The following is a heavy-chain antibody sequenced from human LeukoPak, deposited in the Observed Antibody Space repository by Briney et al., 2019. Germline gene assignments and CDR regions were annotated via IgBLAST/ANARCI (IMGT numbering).Heavy chain of an antibody. J-gene: IGHJ5*02. CDR3: ARNANTALGYCSSTSCSGVWFDP. CDR1: GGSISSSNW. CDR2: IYHSGST. Sequence: SGTLSLTCAVSGGSISSSNWWSWVRQPPGKGLEWIGEIYHSGSTNYNPSLKSRVTIPVDTSKNQFSLKLSSVSAADTAVYYCARNANTALGYCSSTSCSGVWFDPWGQGTLVTVSS. V-gene: IGHV4-4*02. D-gene: IGHD2-2*01.